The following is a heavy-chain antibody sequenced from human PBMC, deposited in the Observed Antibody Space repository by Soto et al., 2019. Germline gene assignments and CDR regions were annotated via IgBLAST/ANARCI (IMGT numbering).Heavy chain of an antibody. Sequence: NPSETLSLTCAVYGGSFSDYYWSWIRQPPGKGLEWIGEINHSGSTNYNPSLKSRVTISVDTSKNQFSLKLSSVTAADTAVYYCVREGRYYASGRFWWFDPWGQGTLVTVSS. D-gene: IGHD3-10*01. CDR1: GGSFSDYY. CDR3: VREGRYYASGRFWWFDP. CDR2: INHSGST. J-gene: IGHJ5*02. V-gene: IGHV4-34*01.